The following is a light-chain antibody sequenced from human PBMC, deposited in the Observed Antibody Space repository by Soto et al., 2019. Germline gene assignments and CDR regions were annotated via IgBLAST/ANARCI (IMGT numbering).Light chain of an antibody. Sequence: QAVVTQPPSASGTPGQGVAISCSGSNSNIGSNAVNWYQQLPGTAPKRLISGNNQRPSGVPDRFSGSKSGTSAFLAISGLQSEDEADYYCAAWVDSLKGVVFGGGTKLTVL. CDR2: GNN. V-gene: IGLV1-44*01. CDR3: AAWVDSLKGVV. J-gene: IGLJ2*01. CDR1: NSNIGSNA.